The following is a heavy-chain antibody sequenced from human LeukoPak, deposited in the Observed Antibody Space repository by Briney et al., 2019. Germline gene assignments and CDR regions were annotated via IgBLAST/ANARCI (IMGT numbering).Heavy chain of an antibody. V-gene: IGHV4-39*07. Sequence: SETLSLTCTVSGGSISGSSYYWGWIRQPPGKGLEWIGSIYYSGSTYYNPSLKSRITISVDTSKNQFSLKLSSVTAADTAVYYCARLKAVTSYFDYWGQGTLVTVSS. CDR2: IYYSGST. J-gene: IGHJ4*02. CDR1: GGSISGSSYY. D-gene: IGHD4-17*01. CDR3: ARLKAVTSYFDY.